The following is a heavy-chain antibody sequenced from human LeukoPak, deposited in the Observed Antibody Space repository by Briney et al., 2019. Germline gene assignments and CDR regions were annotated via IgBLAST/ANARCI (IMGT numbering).Heavy chain of an antibody. CDR2: IWYDGTNE. D-gene: IGHD3-16*01. J-gene: IGHJ3*02. CDR3: ARDRLPPLGAFDI. Sequence: PGRSLTLSCAASGFTFSTYGMHWVRQAPGKGLEWVAVIWYDGTNEYYADSVKGRFTISRDNSKNTLYLQMNSLRAEDTAVYHCARDRLPPLGAFDIWGQGTMVTVSS. V-gene: IGHV3-33*01. CDR1: GFTFSTYG.